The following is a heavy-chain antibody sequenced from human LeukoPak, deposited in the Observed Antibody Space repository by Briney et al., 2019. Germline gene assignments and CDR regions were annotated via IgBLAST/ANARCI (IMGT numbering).Heavy chain of an antibody. Sequence: PVGSPRLSCAASGFTFSNFAMSWVRQAPGKGLEWVSGISGSGGSIYYRDSVRGRFTISRDNSKTTLSLQMNSLRAEDTAVYYCAKARWLSGPSQFDFWGQGTLVTVSS. J-gene: IGHJ4*02. CDR3: AKARWLSGPSQFDF. V-gene: IGHV3-23*01. CDR2: ISGSGGSI. D-gene: IGHD3-22*01. CDR1: GFTFSNFA.